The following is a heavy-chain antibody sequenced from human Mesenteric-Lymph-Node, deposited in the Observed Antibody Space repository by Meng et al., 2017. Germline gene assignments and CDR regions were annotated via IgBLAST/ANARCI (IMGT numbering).Heavy chain of an antibody. CDR3: ARGGQRFDF. Sequence: GESLKISCAASGFTFSNAWMSWVRQAPGKGLEWVANIKQDGSEKYYVDSVKGRFTISRDNAKNPLYLQVNSLRAEDTAVYYCARGGQRFDFWGQGTLVTVSS. D-gene: IGHD6-25*01. V-gene: IGHV3-7*01. J-gene: IGHJ4*02. CDR1: GFTFSNAW. CDR2: IKQDGSEK.